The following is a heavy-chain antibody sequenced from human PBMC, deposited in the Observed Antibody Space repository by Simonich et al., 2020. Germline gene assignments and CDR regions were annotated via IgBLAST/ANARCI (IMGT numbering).Heavy chain of an antibody. CDR2: IKQDGSEK. V-gene: IGHV3-7*01. CDR3: AREYSSSSDPYWYFDL. D-gene: IGHD6-6*01. Sequence: EVQLVESGGGLVQPGGSLRLSCAASGFTFSSYWISWVRQAPGKGLEWVANIKQDGSEKYYVDSVKGRFTISRENAKNSLYLQRNSLRAEDTAVYYCAREYSSSSDPYWYFDLWGRGTLVTVSS. J-gene: IGHJ2*01. CDR1: GFTFSSYW.